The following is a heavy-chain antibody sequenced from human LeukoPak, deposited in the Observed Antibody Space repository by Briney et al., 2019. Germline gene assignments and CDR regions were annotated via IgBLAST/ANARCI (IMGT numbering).Heavy chain of an antibody. CDR2: ISHDGSNR. Sequence: PGGSLRLSCAASGFIFSSYAMHWVRQAPGKGLEWVVVISHDGSNRYYANSVKGRFTISRDNSKNTLYLQMNSLRAEDTAVYYCARELQRTFDYWGQGTLVTVSS. CDR1: GFIFSSYA. CDR3: ARELQRTFDY. V-gene: IGHV3-30*04. J-gene: IGHJ4*02.